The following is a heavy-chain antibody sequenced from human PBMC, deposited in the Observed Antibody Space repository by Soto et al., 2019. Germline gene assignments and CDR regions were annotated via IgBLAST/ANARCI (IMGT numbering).Heavy chain of an antibody. Sequence: GGSLRLSCSASGFTFGDYAMNWFRQAPGKGLEWVGCIRSKAYGGTTEYAASVKGRFSISRDDSKSIAYLQMSSLKTEDTAVYYCAGDYDYIWGNYRPNWFDPWGQGTLVTVSS. CDR1: GFTFGDYA. CDR2: IRSKAYGGTT. J-gene: IGHJ5*02. V-gene: IGHV3-49*03. D-gene: IGHD3-16*02. CDR3: AGDYDYIWGNYRPNWFDP.